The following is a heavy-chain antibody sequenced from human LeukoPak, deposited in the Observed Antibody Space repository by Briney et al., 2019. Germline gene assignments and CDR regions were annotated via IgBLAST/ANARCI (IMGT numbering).Heavy chain of an antibody. D-gene: IGHD2-21*01. V-gene: IGHV3-23*01. CDR3: AKDPTPAYCGGDCYSDY. Sequence: GGSLRLSCAASGFTFSSYAMSWVRQAPGKGLEWVSAISGSGGSTYYADSVKGRFTISRDNSKNTLYLQMNSLRAEDTAVYYCAKDPTPAYCGGDCYSDYWGQGTLVTVS. J-gene: IGHJ4*02. CDR1: GFTFSSYA. CDR2: ISGSGGST.